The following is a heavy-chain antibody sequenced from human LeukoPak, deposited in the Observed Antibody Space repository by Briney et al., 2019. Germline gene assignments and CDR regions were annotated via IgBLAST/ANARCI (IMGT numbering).Heavy chain of an antibody. CDR2: INHSGST. CDR1: GGSFSGYY. V-gene: IGHV4-34*01. CDR3: ARPKKRAAIDHYFDY. J-gene: IGHJ4*02. Sequence: SETLSLTCAVYGGSFSGYYWSWIRQPPGKGLEWIGEINHSGSTNYNPSLKSRVTISVDTSKNQFSLKLSSVTAADTAVYYCARPKKRAAIDHYFDYWGQGTLVTVSS. D-gene: IGHD2-2*01.